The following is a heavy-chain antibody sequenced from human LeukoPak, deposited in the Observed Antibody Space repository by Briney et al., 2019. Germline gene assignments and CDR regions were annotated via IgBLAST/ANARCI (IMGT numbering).Heavy chain of an antibody. Sequence: QPGGSLRLSCAASGLSVSAYYMSWVRQAPGKGLEWVSVIDSGGSGGSTYYADPVKGRFTISRDNSKNTLFLQMYSLRAEDTAFYYGPSVRNSSPCSNYWGQGPLVTVS. D-gene: IGHD6-13*01. CDR1: GLSVSAYY. CDR2: IDSGGSGGST. J-gene: IGHJ4*02. V-gene: IGHV3-53*01. CDR3: PSVRNSSPCSNY.